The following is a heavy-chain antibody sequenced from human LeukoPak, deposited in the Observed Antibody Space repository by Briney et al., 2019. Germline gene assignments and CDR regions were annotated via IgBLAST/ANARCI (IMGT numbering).Heavy chain of an antibody. D-gene: IGHD6-13*01. CDR2: INHSRSI. Sequence: PSETLSLTCAVYGGSLSGYYWSWIRQTPGKGLECIGEINHSRSINYNPSLKSRVTISVDTPKNQFSLKLSSVTAADTAVYYCARGYSSSWYTLGHWFDPWGQGTLVTVSS. J-gene: IGHJ5*02. V-gene: IGHV4-34*01. CDR1: GGSLSGYY. CDR3: ARGYSSSWYTLGHWFDP.